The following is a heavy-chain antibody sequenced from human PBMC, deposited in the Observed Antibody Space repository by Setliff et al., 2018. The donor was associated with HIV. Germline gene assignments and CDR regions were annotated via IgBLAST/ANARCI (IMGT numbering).Heavy chain of an antibody. CDR3: ASEKKAWSVSDSFYEY. D-gene: IGHD3-3*01. CDR1: GFSMSYNY. J-gene: IGHJ4*02. CDR2: VHYSGST. Sequence: PSETLSLTCTVSGFSMSYNYWTWIRQSPGKGLEWIGYVHYSGSTRYNPSLKSRVTISVDTSKKKFSLKLTSMTATDTAVYYCASEKKAWSVSDSFYEYWGQGVPVTVSS. V-gene: IGHV4-59*01.